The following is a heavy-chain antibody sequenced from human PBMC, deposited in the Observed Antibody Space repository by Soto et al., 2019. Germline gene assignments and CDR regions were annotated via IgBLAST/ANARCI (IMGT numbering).Heavy chain of an antibody. Sequence: QVQLQQWGAGLLKPSETLSLTCAVYGGSFSGYSWTWIRQSPGKGLEWIGQINDGGSANYNPPLKRRVTIAVGTSNNELFLELSSVTAADAAVYYCARGLFSETHYSGGWYFFDYWGQGTLVTVSS. CDR1: GGSFSGYS. J-gene: IGHJ4*02. D-gene: IGHD1-26*01. V-gene: IGHV4-34*01. CDR2: INDGGSA. CDR3: ARGLFSETHYSGGWYFFDY.